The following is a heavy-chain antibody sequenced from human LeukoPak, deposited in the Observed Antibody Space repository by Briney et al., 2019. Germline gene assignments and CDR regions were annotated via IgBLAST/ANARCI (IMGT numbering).Heavy chain of an antibody. CDR1: GYTFTGYY. D-gene: IGHD1-14*01. J-gene: IGHJ1*01. Sequence: ASVKVSCKASGYTFTGYYMHWVRQAPGQGLEWMGRINPNSGGTNYAQKFQGRVTMTRDTSISTAYMELSRLRSDDTAVYYCASPYQNNPAEYFQHWGQGTLVTLSS. CDR3: ASPYQNNPAEYFQH. CDR2: INPNSGGT. V-gene: IGHV1-2*06.